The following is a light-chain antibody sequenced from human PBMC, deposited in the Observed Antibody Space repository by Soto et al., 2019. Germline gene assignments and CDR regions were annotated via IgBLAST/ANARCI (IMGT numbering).Light chain of an antibody. CDR1: SSDVGGYNY. CDR2: DVS. V-gene: IGLV2-11*01. CDR3: CSYAGSYPLV. Sequence: QSALTQPRSVSGSPGQPVTISCTGTSSDVGGYNYVSWYQQHPGKAPKLMIYDVSKRPSGVPDRFSGSKSGNTASLTISGLQAEDEADYYCCSYAGSYPLVFGTGTKVTVL. J-gene: IGLJ1*01.